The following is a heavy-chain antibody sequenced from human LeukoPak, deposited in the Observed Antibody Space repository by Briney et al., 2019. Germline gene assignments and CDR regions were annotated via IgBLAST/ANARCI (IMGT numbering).Heavy chain of an antibody. Sequence: GASVKVSCKASGYTFTGYYMHWVRQAPGQGLEWMGWINAYNDNTKYAEKLQGRVTMTTDTSTSTAYMELRSLRSDDTAVYYCARTTNSYYYYYYIDVWGKGTTVTVSS. CDR1: GYTFTGYY. CDR2: INAYNDNT. CDR3: ARTTNSYYYYYYIDV. D-gene: IGHD1-26*01. V-gene: IGHV1-18*04. J-gene: IGHJ6*03.